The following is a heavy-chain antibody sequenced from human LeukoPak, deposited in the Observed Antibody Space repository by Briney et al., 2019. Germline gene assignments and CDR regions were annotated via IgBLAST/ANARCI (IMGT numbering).Heavy chain of an antibody. D-gene: IGHD5-18*01. CDR1: GFTFSSYA. J-gene: IGHJ5*02. Sequence: GGSLRLSCAASGFTFSSYAMSWVRQAPGKGLEWVSAISGSGGSTYYADSVKGRFTISRDNSKNTLYLQVNSLRAEDTAVYYCAKASGYSYAPGNWFDPWGQGTLVTVSS. CDR2: ISGSGGST. CDR3: AKASGYSYAPGNWFDP. V-gene: IGHV3-23*01.